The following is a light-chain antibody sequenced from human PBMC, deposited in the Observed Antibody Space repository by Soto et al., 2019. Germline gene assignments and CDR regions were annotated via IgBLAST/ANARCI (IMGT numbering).Light chain of an antibody. CDR2: GAS. CDR1: QSVTSN. J-gene: IGKJ3*01. CDR3: QQYHRWPPLT. Sequence: DIVMTQSPATLSVSPGERATLSCRASQSVTSNLAWYQQKPGQAPRLLIYGASTRATGIPARFSGSGSGTEFTLTISSLQSEDFAVYYCQQYHRWPPLTVGPGTKVDIK. V-gene: IGKV3-15*01.